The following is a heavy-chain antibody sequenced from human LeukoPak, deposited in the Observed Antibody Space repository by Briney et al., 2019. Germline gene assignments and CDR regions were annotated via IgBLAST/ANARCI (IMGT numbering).Heavy chain of an antibody. D-gene: IGHD6-13*01. CDR2: ISWNSGSI. Sequence: GRSLRLSCAASGFTFDDYAMHWVRQAPGKGLEWVSGISWNSGSIGYADSVKGRFTISRDNAKNSLYLQMNSLRAEDTAVYYCASGYSSSWATFDYWGQGTLVTVSS. CDR3: ASGYSSSWATFDY. CDR1: GFTFDDYA. J-gene: IGHJ4*02. V-gene: IGHV3-9*01.